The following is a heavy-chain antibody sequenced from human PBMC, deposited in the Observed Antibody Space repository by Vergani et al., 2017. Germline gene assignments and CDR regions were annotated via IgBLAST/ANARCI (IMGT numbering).Heavy chain of an antibody. Sequence: QVQLVDSGGGVVQPGRSLRLSCTASGFTFSSYGIHWVRQAPGKGLEWVAVISYDGSNKYYADSVKGRFTISRDNSKNTLYLHMNNLRIEDTAVYYCAKGSEIFGVANNWFDPWGQGTLVTVSS. V-gene: IGHV3-30*18. J-gene: IGHJ5*01. CDR3: AKGSEIFGVANNWFDP. CDR2: ISYDGSNK. D-gene: IGHD3-3*01. CDR1: GFTFSSYG.